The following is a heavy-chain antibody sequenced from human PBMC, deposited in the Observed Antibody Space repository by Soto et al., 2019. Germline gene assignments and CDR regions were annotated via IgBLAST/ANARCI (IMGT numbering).Heavy chain of an antibody. CDR2: ASPNGNDK. Sequence: EVQLVESGGGLVQPGGSLRLSCSASGFTFSGRSMHWVRQAPGKGLEYVSGASPNGNDKYYTDSVKGRFTISRDNSKNTLHLQMSSLRPEDTALFYCIRGFYGLDVWGQGTTVTVSS. CDR1: GFTFSGRS. CDR3: IRGFYGLDV. J-gene: IGHJ6*02. V-gene: IGHV3-64D*08.